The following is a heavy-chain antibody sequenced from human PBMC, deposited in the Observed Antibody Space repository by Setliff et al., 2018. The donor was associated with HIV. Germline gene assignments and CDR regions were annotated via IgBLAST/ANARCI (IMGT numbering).Heavy chain of an antibody. CDR2: INAGNGNT. J-gene: IGHJ4*02. D-gene: IGHD3-3*01. Sequence: ASVKVSCKASGYTFISYAMHWVRQAPGQRLEWMGWINAGNGNTKYAQKFQGRVTMTRNTSISTVYMELSSLRSEDTAVYYCARSRPQISIFGLVQDYWGQGTLVTVSS. V-gene: IGHV1-3*01. CDR3: ARSRPQISIFGLVQDY. CDR1: GYTFISYA.